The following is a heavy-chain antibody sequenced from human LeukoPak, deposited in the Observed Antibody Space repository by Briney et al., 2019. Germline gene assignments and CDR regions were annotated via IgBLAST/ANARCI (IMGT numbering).Heavy chain of an antibody. Sequence: TLSLTCTVSGGSISSGSYYWSWIRQPAGKGLEWIGRIYTSGSTNYNPSLKSRVTISVDTSKNQFSLKQSSVTAADTAVYYCARVAYYYDSSGYVIDYWGQGTLVTVSS. J-gene: IGHJ4*02. CDR1: GGSISSGSYY. V-gene: IGHV4-61*02. D-gene: IGHD3-22*01. CDR2: IYTSGST. CDR3: ARVAYYYDSSGYVIDY.